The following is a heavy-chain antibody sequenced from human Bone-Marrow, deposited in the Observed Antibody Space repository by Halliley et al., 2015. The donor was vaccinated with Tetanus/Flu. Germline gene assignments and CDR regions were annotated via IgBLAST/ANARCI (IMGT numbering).Heavy chain of an antibody. V-gene: IGHV4-59*01. J-gene: IGHJ6*02. CDR3: ARDLTGLGPPHGMDV. CDR2: VYHSGST. Sequence: WIGYVYHSGSTNPIPSLKSRVSISIDTSKNQFSLNLRSVTSADTAVYYCARDLTGLGPPHGMDVWGQGTTVTVSS. D-gene: IGHD3-9*01.